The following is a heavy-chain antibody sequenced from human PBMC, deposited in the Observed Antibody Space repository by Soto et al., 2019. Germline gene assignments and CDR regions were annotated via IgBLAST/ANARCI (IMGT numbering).Heavy chain of an antibody. D-gene: IGHD1-20*01. CDR2: ISGGGHTT. Sequence: PGGSLRLSCAASGFTFSSYAMSWVRQAPGKGPEWVSGISGGGHTTYYADSVKGRFTISGDNSKNTLYLQMNSLRAEDTAVYYCSKGNNRIAGRYFDYWGQGTLVTVSS. CDR1: GFTFSSYA. CDR3: SKGNNRIAGRYFDY. V-gene: IGHV3-23*01. J-gene: IGHJ4*02.